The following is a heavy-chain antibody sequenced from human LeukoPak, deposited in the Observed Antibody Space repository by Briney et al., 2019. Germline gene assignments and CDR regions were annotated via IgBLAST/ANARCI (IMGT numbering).Heavy chain of an antibody. V-gene: IGHV3-30-3*01. D-gene: IGHD3-10*01. CDR3: ARPRDQVRPYWYFDL. J-gene: IGHJ2*01. CDR2: ISYDGSNK. Sequence: GGSLRLSCAASGFTFSSYAMHWVRQAPGKGLEWVAVISYDGSNKYYADSVRGRFTISRDNSKNTLYLQMNSLRAEDTAVYYCARPRDQVRPYWYFDLWGRGTLVTVSS. CDR1: GFTFSSYA.